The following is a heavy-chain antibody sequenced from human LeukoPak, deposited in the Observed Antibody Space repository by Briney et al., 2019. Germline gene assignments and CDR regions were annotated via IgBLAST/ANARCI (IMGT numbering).Heavy chain of an antibody. D-gene: IGHD3-22*01. Sequence: ASVKVSCKASGGTFSSYAISWVRQAPGQGLEWMGRIIPILGIANYAQKFQGRVTITADKSTSTAYMELSSLRSEDTAVYYCARDPSTMIVMEAAFDIWGQGTMVTVSS. CDR2: IIPILGIA. V-gene: IGHV1-69*04. CDR3: ARDPSTMIVMEAAFDI. CDR1: GGTFSSYA. J-gene: IGHJ3*02.